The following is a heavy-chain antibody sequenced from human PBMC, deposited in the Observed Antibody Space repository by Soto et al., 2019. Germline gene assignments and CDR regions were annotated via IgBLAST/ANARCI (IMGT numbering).Heavy chain of an antibody. V-gene: IGHV4-59*08. CDR2: IYYSAST. Sequence: SETLSLTCTVSGGSISSYYWSWIRQPPGKGLEWIGYIYYSASTNYSPSLKSRVTISVDSSKNQFSLKLSSVTAADTAVYYCAKYQPTSTSFDPWGQGTLVTV. CDR3: AKYQPTSTSFDP. J-gene: IGHJ5*02. D-gene: IGHD2-2*01. CDR1: GGSISSYY.